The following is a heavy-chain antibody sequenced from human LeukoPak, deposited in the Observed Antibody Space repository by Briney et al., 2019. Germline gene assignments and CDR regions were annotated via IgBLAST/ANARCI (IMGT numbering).Heavy chain of an antibody. CDR1: GFTFSSYG. Sequence: GGSLRLSCAASGFTFSSYGMSWVRQAPGKGLEWVSAISGSGGSTYYADSVKGRFTISRDNSKNTLYLQMNSLRAEDTAVYYCAKLGGITLALDLWGRGTLVTVSS. CDR2: ISGSGGST. CDR3: AKLGGITLALDL. V-gene: IGHV3-23*01. J-gene: IGHJ2*01. D-gene: IGHD3-16*01.